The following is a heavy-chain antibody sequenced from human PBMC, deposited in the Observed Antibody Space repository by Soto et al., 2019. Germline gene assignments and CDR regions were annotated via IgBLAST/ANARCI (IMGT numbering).Heavy chain of an antibody. D-gene: IGHD6-13*01. J-gene: IGHJ6*02. Sequence: QVQLVQSGAEVKKPGSSVKVSCKASGGTFSSYAISWVRQAPGQGLEWMGGIIPIFGTANYAQKFQGRVTITADKSTSTAYMELSSLSSEDTAVYYCARAPQLSSSSWYGDYYYGMDVWGQGTTVTVSS. CDR2: IIPIFGTA. CDR1: GGTFSSYA. V-gene: IGHV1-69*06. CDR3: ARAPQLSSSSWYGDYYYGMDV.